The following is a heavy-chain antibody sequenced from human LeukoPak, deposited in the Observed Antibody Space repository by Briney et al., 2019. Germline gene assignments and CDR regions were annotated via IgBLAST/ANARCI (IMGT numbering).Heavy chain of an antibody. J-gene: IGHJ4*02. CDR2: IKKDGSET. CDR1: GFTFSSYA. D-gene: IGHD5-12*01. V-gene: IGHV3-7*03. Sequence: GGSLRLSCAASGFTFSSYAMSWVRQAPGKGLEWVANIKKDGSETYYVDSVKGRFTISRDNAKNSLYLQMNSLRAEDTAMYYCARGRYSGTTYYFDYWGQGTLVTVSS. CDR3: ARGRYSGTTYYFDY.